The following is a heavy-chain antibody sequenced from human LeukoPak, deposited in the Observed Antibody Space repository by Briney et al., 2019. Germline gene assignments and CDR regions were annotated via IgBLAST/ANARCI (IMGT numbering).Heavy chain of an antibody. D-gene: IGHD3-22*01. V-gene: IGHV4-34*01. CDR2: INHSGST. J-gene: IGHJ4*02. CDR3: ARGVLGSSYYYDSSGYYYFDY. CDR1: GGSFSGYY. Sequence: SETLSLTCAVYGGSFSGYYWSWIRQPPGKGLEWIGEINHSGSTNYNPSLKSRVTISVDTSENQFSLKLSSVTAADTAVYYCARGVLGSSYYYDSSGYYYFDYWGQGTLVTVSS.